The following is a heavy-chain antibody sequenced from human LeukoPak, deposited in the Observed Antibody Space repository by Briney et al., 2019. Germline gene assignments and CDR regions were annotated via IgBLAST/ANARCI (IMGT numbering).Heavy chain of an antibody. CDR1: GFTFDDYA. D-gene: IGHD5-18*01. CDR2: ISWDGAGT. Sequence: GGSLRLSCAASGFTFDDYAMHWDRQAPGKGLEWVSLISWDGAGTYYADSVKGRFTISRDNSKSSLYQQMNSLTAEDTALYYCAKGLSVVDTPIDYWGQGTLVTVSS. V-gene: IGHV3-43D*04. CDR3: AKGLSVVDTPIDY. J-gene: IGHJ4*02.